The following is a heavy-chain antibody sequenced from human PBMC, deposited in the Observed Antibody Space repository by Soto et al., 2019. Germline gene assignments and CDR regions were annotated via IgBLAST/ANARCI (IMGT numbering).Heavy chain of an antibody. V-gene: IGHV1-18*01. Sequence: QVQLVQSGAEVKKPGASVKVSCKASGYTFTSYGINWVRQAPGQGLEWLGWISAYDGNTKYAQILQGRVSMTTDTSTNTAYMELSRLRSDDTAVYYGARGGYYDSSGSRKYHCCGMNVWGQGTTVTVSS. D-gene: IGHD3-22*01. CDR3: ARGGYYDSSGSRKYHCCGMNV. J-gene: IGHJ6*02. CDR1: GYTFTSYG. CDR2: ISAYDGNT.